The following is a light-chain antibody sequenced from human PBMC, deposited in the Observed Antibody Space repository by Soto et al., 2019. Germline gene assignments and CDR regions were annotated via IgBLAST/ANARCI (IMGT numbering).Light chain of an antibody. Sequence: EIVLTQSPATLSLSPGERVTLSCRASQSISSYLAWYQQKPGQAPRLLIYDASNRATAIPARFSGSGSGTDFTLTISSLEPEDFAVYYCQQYGSSRTWTFGQGTKVEIK. V-gene: IGKV3-11*01. CDR3: QQYGSSRTWT. J-gene: IGKJ1*01. CDR1: QSISSY. CDR2: DAS.